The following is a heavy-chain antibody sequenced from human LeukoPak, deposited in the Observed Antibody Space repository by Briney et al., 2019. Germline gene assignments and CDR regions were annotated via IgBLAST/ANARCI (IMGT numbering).Heavy chain of an antibody. CDR3: ARDSRVSNLLPLDN. J-gene: IGHJ4*02. D-gene: IGHD4-11*01. V-gene: IGHV6-1*01. CDR1: GDSVSSSSIA. Sequence: SQTLSLTCSISGDSVSSSSIAWNWIRQSPSRGLEWLGRTYYRSKWYNDYAISVKSRITINPDTSKNQLSLQLNSVSPEDTAVYYCARDSRVSNLLPLDNWGQGTLVTVSS. CDR2: TYYRSKWYN.